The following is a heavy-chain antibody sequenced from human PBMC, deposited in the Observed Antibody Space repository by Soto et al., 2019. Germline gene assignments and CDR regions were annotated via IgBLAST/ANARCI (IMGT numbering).Heavy chain of an antibody. CDR2: ISSSGSHI. Sequence: EVQLMESGGGLVKPGGSLRLSCAASGFTFSSYPMNWVRQAPGKGLEWVSSISSSGSHIFYADSVKGRFTISRDSAKNSLYLQMNSLRAEDTAVYYCASIRRSSGWPDFWGHVTLVTVSS. CDR1: GFTFSSYP. J-gene: IGHJ5*01. D-gene: IGHD6-25*01. V-gene: IGHV3-21*01. CDR3: ASIRRSSGWPDF.